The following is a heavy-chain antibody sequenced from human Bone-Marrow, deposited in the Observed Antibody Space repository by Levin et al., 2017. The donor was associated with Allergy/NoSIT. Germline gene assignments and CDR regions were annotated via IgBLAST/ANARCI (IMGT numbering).Heavy chain of an antibody. CDR2: IFHSGPT. D-gene: IGHD2-21*02. Sequence: SETLSLTCAVSGASISSGGYSWSWIRQPPGKGLEWIGYIFHSGPTYYSPSLRSRVTISADWSKNQFSPDLGSVTAADTAVYYCARGGYCGADCYSSFDSWGQGTLVTVSS. CDR3: ARGGYCGADCYSSFDS. J-gene: IGHJ4*02. V-gene: IGHV4-30-2*01. CDR1: GASISSGGYS.